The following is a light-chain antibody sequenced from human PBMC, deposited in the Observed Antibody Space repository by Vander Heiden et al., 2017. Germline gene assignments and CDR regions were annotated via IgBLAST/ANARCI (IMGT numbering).Light chain of an antibody. CDR3: AAWDDSLSGWL. CDR1: SSNIGSNT. Sequence: QSVLTQPPSASGTPGQRVTISCSGSSSNIGSNTVNWYQQLPGTAPKLLIYSNNQRPSGVPDRFSGSKSGTSASLAISGLQSEDEADFYCAAWDDSLSGWLFGGGTKLTVI. J-gene: IGLJ3*02. V-gene: IGLV1-44*01. CDR2: SNN.